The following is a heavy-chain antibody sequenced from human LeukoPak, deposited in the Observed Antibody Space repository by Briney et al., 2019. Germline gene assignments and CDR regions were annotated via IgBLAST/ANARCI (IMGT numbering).Heavy chain of an antibody. J-gene: IGHJ4*02. D-gene: IGHD3-22*01. CDR1: EFTVSSNY. Sequence: GSLRLSCAVFEFTVSSNYMSWVRQVPGKGLEWVSVIYSGAGTHYADSVKGRFTISRDNSKNTLYLQMNSLRVEDTAVYYCARGSSGYSFDYWGQGTLVTVSS. CDR2: IYSGAGT. V-gene: IGHV3-53*01. CDR3: ARGSSGYSFDY.